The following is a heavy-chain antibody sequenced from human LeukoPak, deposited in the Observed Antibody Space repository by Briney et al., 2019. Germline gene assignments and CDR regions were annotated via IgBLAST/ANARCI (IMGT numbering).Heavy chain of an antibody. V-gene: IGHV3-21*01. CDR3: AREWDIVVVPAAMRGYYYYGMDV. Sequence: PGGSLRLSCAASGFTFSSYSMNRVRQAPGKGLEWVSSISSSSSYIYYADSVKGRFTISRDNAKNSLCLQMNSLRAEDTAVYYCAREWDIVVVPAAMRGYYYYGMDVWGKGTTVTVSS. CDR1: GFTFSSYS. CDR2: ISSSSSYI. D-gene: IGHD2-2*01. J-gene: IGHJ6*04.